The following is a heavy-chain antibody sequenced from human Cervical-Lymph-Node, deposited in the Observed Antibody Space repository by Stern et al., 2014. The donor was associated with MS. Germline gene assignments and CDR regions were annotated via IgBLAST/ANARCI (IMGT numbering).Heavy chain of an antibody. D-gene: IGHD5-18*01. CDR1: GYSFTGNY. J-gene: IGHJ4*02. V-gene: IGHV1-2*06. CDR2: TNPNSGDS. CDR3: ARERGRAGPAMADY. Sequence: QVQLVQSGAEVKKPGASVKVSCKAAGYSFTGNYIHWLRQAPGQGLERMGRTNPNSGDSNYALKFQGRVTMTRDTSISTAYMNLNRLGIDDTAVYYCARERGRAGPAMADYWGQGTLVTVSS.